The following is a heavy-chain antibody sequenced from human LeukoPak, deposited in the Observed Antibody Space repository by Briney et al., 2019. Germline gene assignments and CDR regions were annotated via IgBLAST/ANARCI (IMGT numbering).Heavy chain of an antibody. D-gene: IGHD5-18*01. J-gene: IGHJ3*02. CDR1: GGSISSYY. CDR2: IYYSGST. Sequence: SSETLSLTCTVSGGSISSYYWSWIRQPPGKGLEWIGYIYYSGSTNYNPSLKSRVTISVDTSKNQFSLKLSSVTAADTAVYYCARALSGYNYAIDGHDAFDIWGQGTMVTVSS. CDR3: ARALSGYNYAIDGHDAFDI. V-gene: IGHV4-59*08.